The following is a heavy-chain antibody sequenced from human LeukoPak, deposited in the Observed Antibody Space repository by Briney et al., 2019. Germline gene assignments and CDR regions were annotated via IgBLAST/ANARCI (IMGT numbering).Heavy chain of an antibody. Sequence: GGSLRLSCAASGFTFDSYTMVWVRQAPGSGLEWVSAITGSGGDSYHADSVKGRFTVSKDNSKNTLFLQINSLRVEDTALYYCARGVSGWPYYLDFWGQGTLVTVSS. CDR1: GFTFDSYT. J-gene: IGHJ4*02. D-gene: IGHD6-25*01. V-gene: IGHV3-23*01. CDR3: ARGVSGWPYYLDF. CDR2: ITGSGGDS.